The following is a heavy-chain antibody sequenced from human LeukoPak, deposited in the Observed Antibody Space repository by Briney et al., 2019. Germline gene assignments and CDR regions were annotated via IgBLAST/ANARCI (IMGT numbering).Heavy chain of an antibody. J-gene: IGHJ3*02. CDR2: ISFDGSNA. CDR1: GLTFSSYA. CDR3: ARDHYWLEYCTNGVCQDTFDI. D-gene: IGHD2-8*01. Sequence: GGSLRLSCAASGLTFSSYAMHWVRQAPGQGLEWVAVISFDGSNAYYADSVRGRFTVSRDNSRDTVYLQVNSLRPEDTAVYYCARDHYWLEYCTNGVCQDTFDIWGQGTMVTVSS. V-gene: IGHV3-30-3*01.